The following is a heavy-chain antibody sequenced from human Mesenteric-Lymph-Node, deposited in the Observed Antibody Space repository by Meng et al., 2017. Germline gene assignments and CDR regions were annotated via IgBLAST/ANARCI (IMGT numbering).Heavy chain of an antibody. CDR2: INHSGTT. V-gene: IGHV4-34*01. Sequence: WVARIYLPSETLSLNDAGNGGSFSGYHLRWIRQRPGNGLEWIGDINHSGTTNYTPSLKSRVIISVDTSKTPSSQKLSSVSDANTAVYYCVRGFLSIVRFFDYWGQGTLVTVSS. J-gene: IGHJ4*02. CDR1: GGSFSGYH. CDR3: VRGFLSIVRFFDY. D-gene: IGHD2/OR15-2a*01.